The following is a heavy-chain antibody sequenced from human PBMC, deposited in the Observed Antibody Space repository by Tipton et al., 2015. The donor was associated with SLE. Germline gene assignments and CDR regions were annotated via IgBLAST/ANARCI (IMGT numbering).Heavy chain of an antibody. V-gene: IGHV3-11*01. CDR3: ARHPFYYYYMDV. CDR2: ISSSGTII. J-gene: IGHJ6*03. CDR1: GFTFSNYY. Sequence: SLRLSCAASGFTFSNYYMSWIRQAPGKGLEWVSYISSSGTIIYYADSVKGRFTVSRDSDSLYLQMNSLGAEDTAVYYCARHPFYYYYMDVWGRGTSVTVSS.